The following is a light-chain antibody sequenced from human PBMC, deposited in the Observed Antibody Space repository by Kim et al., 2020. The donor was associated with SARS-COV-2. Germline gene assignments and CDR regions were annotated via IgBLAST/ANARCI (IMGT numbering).Light chain of an antibody. CDR1: SSDVGSYNR. CDR3: SSYTSSSTYV. V-gene: IGLV2-18*02. CDR2: EVS. Sequence: QSALTQPPSVSGSPGQSVTISCTGTSSDVGSYNRVSWYQQPPGTAPKLMIYEVSNRPSGVPDRLSGSKSGNTASLTISGLQAEDEADYYCSSYTSSSTYVFGTGTQLTVL. J-gene: IGLJ1*01.